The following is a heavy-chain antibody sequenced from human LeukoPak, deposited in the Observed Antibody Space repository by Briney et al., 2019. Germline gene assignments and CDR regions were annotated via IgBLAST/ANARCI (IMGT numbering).Heavy chain of an antibody. Sequence: LSLTCTVSGGSISSGGYYWSWVRQHPGTGMEWIGYIYYSGSTYYNPSLKSRVTISVDTSKNQFSLKLSSVTAADTAVYYCARAHGSSGYYYSTHAFDIWGQGTMVTVSS. CDR3: ARAHGSSGYYYSTHAFDI. D-gene: IGHD3-22*01. CDR2: IYYSGST. J-gene: IGHJ3*02. V-gene: IGHV4-31*03. CDR1: GGSISSGGYY.